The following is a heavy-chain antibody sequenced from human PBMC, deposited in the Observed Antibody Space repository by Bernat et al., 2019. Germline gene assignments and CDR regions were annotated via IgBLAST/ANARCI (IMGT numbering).Heavy chain of an antibody. D-gene: IGHD6-6*01. CDR2: ISGSGGST. CDR1: GFTFSSYA. Sequence: EVQLLESGGGLVQPGGSLRLSCAASGFTFSSYAMSWVRQAPGKGLEWVSAISGSGGSTYYADSVKGRFTISRDNSKNTLYLQMNSLRAEDTAVYYCAKDLARYSSSSYASDIWGQGTMVTVSS. J-gene: IGHJ3*02. CDR3: AKDLARYSSSSYASDI. V-gene: IGHV3-23*01.